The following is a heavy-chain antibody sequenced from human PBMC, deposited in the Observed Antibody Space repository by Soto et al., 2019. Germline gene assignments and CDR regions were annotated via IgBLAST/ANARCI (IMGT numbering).Heavy chain of an antibody. CDR2: FDPEDGET. D-gene: IGHD3-22*01. J-gene: IGHJ3*02. Sequence: ASVKVSCKVSGYTLTELSMHWVRQAPGKGLEWMGGFDPEDGETIYAQKFQGRVTMTEDTSTDTAYMELSSLRSEDTAVYYCAATMIVVVITGAFGIWGQGTMVTVSS. CDR1: GYTLTELS. V-gene: IGHV1-24*01. CDR3: AATMIVVVITGAFGI.